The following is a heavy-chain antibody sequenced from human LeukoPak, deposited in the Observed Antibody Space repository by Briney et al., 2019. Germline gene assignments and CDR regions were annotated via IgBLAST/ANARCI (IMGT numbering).Heavy chain of an antibody. Sequence: SETLSLTCTVSGASMSGQHWSWIRQAPGKGLEWIAWIHYDGRTNYNPSLKSRLSLSVDTSTNQFSLSLNSVAAADTAVYFCARHLNGGTHPLDNWGPGIRVIVSP. J-gene: IGHJ4*02. CDR3: ARHLNGGTHPLDN. V-gene: IGHV4-59*08. CDR2: IHYDGRT. D-gene: IGHD2-8*01. CDR1: GASMSGQH.